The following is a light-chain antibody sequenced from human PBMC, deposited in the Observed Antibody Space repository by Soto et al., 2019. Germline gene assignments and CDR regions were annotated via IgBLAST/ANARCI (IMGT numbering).Light chain of an antibody. CDR3: QQRSNWPLT. J-gene: IGKJ4*01. Sequence: IVLTQSPATLSLSPGARATLSCRASQSVSSYLAWYQQKPGQAPRLLIYDASNRATGIPARFSGSGSGTDFTLTISSLEPEDFAGYYCQQRSNWPLTFGGGTKVDIK. CDR2: DAS. V-gene: IGKV3-11*01. CDR1: QSVSSY.